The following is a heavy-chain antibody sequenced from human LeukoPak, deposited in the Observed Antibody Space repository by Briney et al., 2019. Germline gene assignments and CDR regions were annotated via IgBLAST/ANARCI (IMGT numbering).Heavy chain of an antibody. D-gene: IGHD1-14*01. V-gene: IGHV3-7*01. J-gene: IGHJ4*02. CDR1: GFTFSGHW. Sequence: GGSLRLSCAASGFTFSGHWMSWVRQAPGKGLEWVANINQGGSGKYYVDSVKGRFTISRDNANNLLYLQMNSLRGEDTAVYYCTRDRSRAEDDWGQGTLVTVSS. CDR2: INQGGSGK. CDR3: TRDRSRAEDD.